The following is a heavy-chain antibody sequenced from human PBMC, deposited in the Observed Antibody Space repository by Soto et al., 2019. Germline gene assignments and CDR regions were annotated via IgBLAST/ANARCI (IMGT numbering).Heavy chain of an antibody. V-gene: IGHV3-7*01. CDR2: IKQDGSEK. D-gene: IGHD1-26*01. J-gene: IGHJ2*01. Sequence: GGSLRLSWAASGFTFSNYWMSWVRQAPGKGLEWVANIKQDGSEKNYKDSVKGRLTISRDNAKNSLSLQMNSLRAEDTAVYYCARRATTSAGYVELWGSGTLVTVSS. CDR1: GFTFSNYW. CDR3: ARRATTSAGYVEL.